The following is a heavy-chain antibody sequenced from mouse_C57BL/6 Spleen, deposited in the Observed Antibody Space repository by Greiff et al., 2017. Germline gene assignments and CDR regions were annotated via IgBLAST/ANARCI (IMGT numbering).Heavy chain of an antibody. D-gene: IGHD2-4*01. J-gene: IGHJ3*01. CDR1: GYTFTDYY. Sequence: EVQLQQSGPVLVKPGASVKMSCKASGYTFTDYYMNWVKQSHGKSLEWIGVINPYNGGTSYNQKFKGKATLTVDKSSSTAYMELNSLTSEDSAVYYCASDDYDVGSWFAYWGQGTLVTVSA. CDR2: INPYNGGT. CDR3: ASDDYDVGSWFAY. V-gene: IGHV1-19*01.